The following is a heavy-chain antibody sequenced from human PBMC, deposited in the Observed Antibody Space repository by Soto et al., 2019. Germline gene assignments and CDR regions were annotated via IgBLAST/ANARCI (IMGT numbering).Heavy chain of an antibody. CDR3: AREFGNLDY. CDR1: GYPFTDYF. V-gene: IGHV1-2*02. D-gene: IGHD3-16*01. Sequence: GASVQVSCKASGYPFTDYFIHWVRQAPGQGLEWMGWINPKSGGTIYAQKFQGRVAMTRDTSISTAYLELSRLRSDDTAVYYCAREFGNLDYWGQGTLVTVSS. J-gene: IGHJ4*02. CDR2: INPKSGGT.